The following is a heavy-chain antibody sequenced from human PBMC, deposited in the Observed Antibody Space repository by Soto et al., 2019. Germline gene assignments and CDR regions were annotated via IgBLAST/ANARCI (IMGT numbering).Heavy chain of an antibody. CDR2: IRQDGSDK. J-gene: IGHJ6*02. Sequence: EVQLVESGGGLVQTGGSLSLSCAASGFTLSNYWMSWVRQFPGKGLQWVANIRQDGSDKNYVGSLEGRFTISRDNAKNSVFLQMNSLRVEDTALYFCAKDMGVFGVAPRGAHYGMDVWGQGTTVTVSS. D-gene: IGHD3-3*01. CDR1: GFTLSNYW. CDR3: AKDMGVFGVAPRGAHYGMDV. V-gene: IGHV3-7*03.